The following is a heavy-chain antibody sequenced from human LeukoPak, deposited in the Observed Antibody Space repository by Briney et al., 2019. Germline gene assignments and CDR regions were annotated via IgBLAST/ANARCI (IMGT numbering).Heavy chain of an antibody. CDR1: GFTFGDYY. Sequence: GGSLRLSCAASGFTFGDYYVSWIRQAPGEGLEWVSYITSSSSSTNYADSVKGRFTISRDDANNSLYLQMNSLRAEDTAVYYCARGGTFIRGVISTLYYFDYWGQGTMVTVSS. J-gene: IGHJ4*03. D-gene: IGHD3-10*01. CDR2: ITSSSSST. CDR3: ARGGTFIRGVISTLYYFDY. V-gene: IGHV3-11*05.